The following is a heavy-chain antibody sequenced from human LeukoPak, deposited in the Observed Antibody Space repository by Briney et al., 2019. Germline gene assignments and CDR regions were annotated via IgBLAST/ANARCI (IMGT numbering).Heavy chain of an antibody. Sequence: GGSLRLSCAASGFTFSKNGMHWVRQAPGKGLEWVAVISHDGNNKYYADSVKGRFTISRDNSKNTLFLQMNSLRAEDTAVYYCAKDPLRGFGELLSAYYFDYWNEGTLVTV. D-gene: IGHD3-10*01. CDR2: ISHDGNNK. J-gene: IGHJ4*02. CDR3: AKDPLRGFGELLSAYYFDY. V-gene: IGHV3-30*18. CDR1: GFTFSKNG.